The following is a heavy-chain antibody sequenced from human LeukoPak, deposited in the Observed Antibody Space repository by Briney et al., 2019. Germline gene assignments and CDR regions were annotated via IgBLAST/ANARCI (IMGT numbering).Heavy chain of an antibody. J-gene: IGHJ5*02. CDR2: INHSGST. D-gene: IGHD3-10*01. V-gene: IGHV4-34*01. CDR1: GGSLSGYY. CDR3: ARARTGMFWFDP. Sequence: SETLSLTCVVYGGSLSGYYWSWTRQSPGKGLEWIGEINHSGSTTYNPSLKSRVTISVDTSKNQFSLKLSSVTAADTAVYYCARARTGMFWFDPWGQGTLVTVSS.